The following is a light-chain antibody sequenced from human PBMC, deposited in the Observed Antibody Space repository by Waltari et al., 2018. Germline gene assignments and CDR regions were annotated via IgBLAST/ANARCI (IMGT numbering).Light chain of an antibody. J-gene: IGKJ1*01. V-gene: IGKV1-16*01. Sequence: DIQMTQSPSSLSASIGDRVTITCRASKDINNYLAWFQQKPGEAPKLLMYGASTLQSGVPSRFSGSGSGTDFTLTISSLQAGDFGTYFCQQYSTHAWTFGQGTTVES. CDR1: KDINNY. CDR2: GAS. CDR3: QQYSTHAWT.